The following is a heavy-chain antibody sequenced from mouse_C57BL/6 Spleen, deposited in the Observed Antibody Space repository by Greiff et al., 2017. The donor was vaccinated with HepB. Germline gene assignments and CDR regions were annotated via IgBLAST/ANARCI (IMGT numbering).Heavy chain of an antibody. Sequence: VQLQQSGPELVKPGASVKISCKASGYAFSSSWMNWVKQRPGKGLEWIGRIYPGDGDTNYNGKFKGKATLTADKSSSTAYMQLSSLTSEDSAVYFCASDSRAWFAYWGQGTLVTVSA. V-gene: IGHV1-82*01. CDR1: GYAFSSSW. D-gene: IGHD3-2*01. CDR2: IYPGDGDT. J-gene: IGHJ3*01. CDR3: ASDSRAWFAY.